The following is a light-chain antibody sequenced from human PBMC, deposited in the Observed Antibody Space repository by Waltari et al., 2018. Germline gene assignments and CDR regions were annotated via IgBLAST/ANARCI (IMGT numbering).Light chain of an antibody. Sequence: SFELTQPPSVSVSPGQKASITCSGDELGDKDVCWYQQKPGQSPVLVIYKDTKRPSGIPERFSGSNSGNTATLTISGTQAFDEADYYCQAWDSRTAVFGTGTKITVL. CDR3: QAWDSRTAV. CDR1: ELGDKD. V-gene: IGLV3-1*01. J-gene: IGLJ1*01. CDR2: KDT.